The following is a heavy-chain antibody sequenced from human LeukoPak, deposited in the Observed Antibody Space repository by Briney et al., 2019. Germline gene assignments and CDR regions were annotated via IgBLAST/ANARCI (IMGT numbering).Heavy chain of an antibody. J-gene: IGHJ4*02. CDR1: GFTFSSYA. D-gene: IGHD6-13*01. V-gene: IGHV3-23*01. CDR2: ISGSGGST. Sequence: GGSLRLSCAASGFTFSSYAMSWVRQAPGKGLEWVSAISGSGGSTYYADSVKGRFTISRDNSKNTLYLQMNSLRAEDTAVYYCAKSVIEQQLVLGIDYWGQGTLVTVSS. CDR3: AKSVIEQQLVLGIDY.